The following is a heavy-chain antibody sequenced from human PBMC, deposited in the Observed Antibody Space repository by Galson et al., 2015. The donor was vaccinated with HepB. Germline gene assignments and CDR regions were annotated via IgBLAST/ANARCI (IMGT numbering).Heavy chain of an antibody. Sequence: SVKVSCKAAGYSFSSYSITWVRQAPGQGLEWMGWISAYNGYTKYARKLQGRVTMTTDTSTSTAYMELRSLRSDDTAVYYCARGALVVVVGANPNSWFAPWGQGTLVTVSS. J-gene: IGHJ5*02. D-gene: IGHD2-15*01. V-gene: IGHV1-18*01. CDR1: GYSFSSYS. CDR3: ARGALVVVVGANPNSWFAP. CDR2: ISAYNGYT.